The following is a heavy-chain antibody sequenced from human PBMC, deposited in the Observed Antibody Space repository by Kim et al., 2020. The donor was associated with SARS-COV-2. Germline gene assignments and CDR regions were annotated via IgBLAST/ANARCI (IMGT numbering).Heavy chain of an antibody. CDR1: GFTFSSHW. CDR3: ARSSDY. V-gene: IGHV3-7*01. Sequence: GGSLRLSCEASGFTFSSHWMEWVRQAPGKGLEWVASIKEDGSDKYYVDSVKGRFTISRDNAKNSLFLHMNSLRDEDTAVYYCARSSDYWGQGTRVTVSS. J-gene: IGHJ4*02. CDR2: IKEDGSDK.